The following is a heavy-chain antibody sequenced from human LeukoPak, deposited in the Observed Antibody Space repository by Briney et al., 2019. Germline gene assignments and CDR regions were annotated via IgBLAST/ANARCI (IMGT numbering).Heavy chain of an antibody. V-gene: IGHV4-61*02. CDR2: IYTSGST. J-gene: IGHJ4*02. CDR1: GGSISSGSYY. Sequence: SQTLSLTCTVSGGSISSGSYYWSWIRQPAGKGLEWIGRIYTSGSTNYNPSLKSRVAISVDTSKNQFSLKLSSVTAADTAVYYCARQLSSIDYVDYWGQGTLVTVSS. CDR3: ARQLSSIDYVDY. D-gene: IGHD2/OR15-2a*01.